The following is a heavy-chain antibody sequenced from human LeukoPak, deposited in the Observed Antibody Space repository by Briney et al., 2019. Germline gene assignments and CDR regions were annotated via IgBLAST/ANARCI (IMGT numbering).Heavy chain of an antibody. Sequence: PGGSLRLSCAASGFTVSSNYMSWVRQAPGKGLEWVSVIYSGGSGYYAVSVKGRFTISRDNSKNTLYLQMNSLRAEDTAVYYCARDLAFDIWGQGTMVTVSS. CDR1: GFTVSSNY. J-gene: IGHJ3*02. V-gene: IGHV3-53*05. CDR3: ARDLAFDI. CDR2: IYSGGSG.